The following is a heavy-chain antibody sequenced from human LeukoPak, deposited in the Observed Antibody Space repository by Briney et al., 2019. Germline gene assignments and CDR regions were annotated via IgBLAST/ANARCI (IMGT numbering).Heavy chain of an antibody. Sequence: GGSLRLSCAASGFTFSTYWMNWYRQAPGKGLEWVGNITQDASEINYVDSVRGRFTISRDNAKNSLHLQMNSLRAEDTAVYYCATDRDKSDGQKRFDSWGQGTLVTVSS. D-gene: IGHD2-21*02. CDR3: ATDRDKSDGQKRFDS. CDR1: GFTFSTYW. CDR2: ITQDASEI. J-gene: IGHJ4*02. V-gene: IGHV3-7*01.